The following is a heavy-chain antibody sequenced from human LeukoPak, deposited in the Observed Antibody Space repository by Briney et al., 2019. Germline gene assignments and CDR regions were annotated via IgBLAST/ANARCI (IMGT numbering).Heavy chain of an antibody. CDR1: GGSITSGGYS. D-gene: IGHD4-17*01. J-gene: IGHJ4*02. CDR3: ARMPLYGDIPFDY. CDR2: IYYSGST. V-gene: IGHV4-30-4*07. Sequence: SQTLSLTCAVSGGSITSGGYSWSWIRQPPGKGLEWIGYIYYSGSTYYNPSLKSRVTISVDTSKNQFSLKLSSVTAADTAVYYCARMPLYGDIPFDYWGQGTLVTVSS.